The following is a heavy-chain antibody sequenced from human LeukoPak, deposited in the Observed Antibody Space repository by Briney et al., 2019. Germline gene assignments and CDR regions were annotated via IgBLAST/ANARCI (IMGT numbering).Heavy chain of an antibody. CDR2: IKQDGSER. Sequence: GGSLRLSCAASGFTFSSYWMSWVRQAPGKGLEWVANIKQDGSERNYVDSVKGRFTISRDNAKNSLYLQMNSLRAEDTAVYYCARPAGHYYYMDVWGKGTTVTVSS. CDR1: GFTFSSYW. J-gene: IGHJ6*03. CDR3: ARPAGHYYYMDV. V-gene: IGHV3-7*01.